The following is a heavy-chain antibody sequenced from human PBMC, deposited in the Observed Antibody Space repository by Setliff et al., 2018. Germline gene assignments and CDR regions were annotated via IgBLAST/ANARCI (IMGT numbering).Heavy chain of an antibody. CDR3: ARDAAFGGSSWYYYGMDV. J-gene: IGHJ6*02. D-gene: IGHD6-13*01. CDR2: IYYSGST. CDR1: GGSISSGDYY. Sequence: SETLSLTCTVSGGSISSGDYYWSWIRQPPGKGLEWIGYIYYSGSTYYNASLQSRVTISIDTSKNQFSLKLSSVTAADTAVYYCARDAAFGGSSWYYYGMDVWGQGTKVTVSS. V-gene: IGHV4-30-4*08.